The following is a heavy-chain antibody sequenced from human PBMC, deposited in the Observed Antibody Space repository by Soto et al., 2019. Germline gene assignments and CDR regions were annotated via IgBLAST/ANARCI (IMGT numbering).Heavy chain of an antibody. V-gene: IGHV1-3*01. D-gene: IGHD6-13*01. Sequence: EASVKVSCKASGDTFTSYAMHWVRQAPGQRLEWMGWINAGNGNTKYSQKFQGRVTITRDTSASTAYMELSSLRSEDTAVYYCARGFIAAAGSWFDPWGQGTLVTV. CDR2: INAGNGNT. CDR3: ARGFIAAAGSWFDP. J-gene: IGHJ5*02. CDR1: GDTFTSYA.